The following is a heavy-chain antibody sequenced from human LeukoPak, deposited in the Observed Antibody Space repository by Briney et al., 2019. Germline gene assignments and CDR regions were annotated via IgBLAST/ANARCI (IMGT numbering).Heavy chain of an antibody. V-gene: IGHV3-7*05. D-gene: IGHD1-26*01. CDR1: GFTFSSHW. J-gene: IGHJ4*02. Sequence: GGSLRLSCAASGFTFSSHWMNWVRQALGTGLEWVANINQDGTEKNLVDSVKGRFTISRDNANNSLYLQMNSLRAEDTAVYYCARGLLNSGGYWGQGTLVTVSS. CDR3: ARGLLNSGGY. CDR2: INQDGTEK.